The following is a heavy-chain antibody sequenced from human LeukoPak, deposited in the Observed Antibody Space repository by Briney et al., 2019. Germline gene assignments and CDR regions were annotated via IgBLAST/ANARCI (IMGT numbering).Heavy chain of an antibody. Sequence: SETLSLTCTVSGGSISSYYWSWIRQPPGKGLGWIGYIYYSGSTNYNPSLKSRVTISVDTSKNQFSLKVNSVTAADTAVYYCARDPRDYTNSLEFHYWGQGTLITVSS. V-gene: IGHV4-59*12. J-gene: IGHJ4*02. CDR2: IYYSGST. CDR3: ARDPRDYTNSLEFHY. D-gene: IGHD4-11*01. CDR1: GGSISSYY.